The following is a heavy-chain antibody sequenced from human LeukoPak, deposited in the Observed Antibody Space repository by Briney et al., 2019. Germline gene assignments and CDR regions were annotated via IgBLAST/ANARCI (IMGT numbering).Heavy chain of an antibody. V-gene: IGHV4-59*01. CDR1: GDSISNYY. D-gene: IGHD3-10*01. CDR2: ISYSGST. Sequence: SETLSLTCTVSGDSISNYYWSWIRQSPGKGLEWIGYISYSGSTNYNPSLKSRVTISVDTSKNQFSLKPSSVTAADTAVYYCARGPGSFPFHLDYWGQGTLVTVSS. J-gene: IGHJ4*02. CDR3: ARGPGSFPFHLDY.